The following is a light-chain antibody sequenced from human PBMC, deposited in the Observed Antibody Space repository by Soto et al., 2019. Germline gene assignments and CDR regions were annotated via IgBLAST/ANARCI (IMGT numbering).Light chain of an antibody. V-gene: IGLV2-14*01. Sequence: QSVLTQPASVSGSPGQSITISCTGTSSDVGGYNYVSWYQQHPGKAPKLMIFEVSNRPSGVSTRFSGSKSGNTASLTISGLQTEDEADYYCNSYTSSSTLVFGTGTKVTVL. CDR2: EVS. J-gene: IGLJ1*01. CDR1: SSDVGGYNY. CDR3: NSYTSSSTLV.